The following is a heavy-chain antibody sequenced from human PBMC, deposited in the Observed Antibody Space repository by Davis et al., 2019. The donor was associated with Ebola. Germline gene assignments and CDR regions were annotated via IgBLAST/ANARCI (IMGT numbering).Heavy chain of an antibody. D-gene: IGHD7-27*01. Sequence: GALRLSCTVSGGSISSYYWSWIRQPPGKGLEWIGYIYYSGSTNYNPSLKSRVTISVDTSKNQFSLKLRSVTAADTAVYYCARGTSGAEHWGQGTLATVSS. V-gene: IGHV4-59*01. CDR2: IYYSGST. J-gene: IGHJ4*02. CDR3: ARGTSGAEH. CDR1: GGSISSYY.